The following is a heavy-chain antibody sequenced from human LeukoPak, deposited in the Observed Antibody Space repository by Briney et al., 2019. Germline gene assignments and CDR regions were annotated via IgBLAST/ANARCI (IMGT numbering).Heavy chain of an antibody. D-gene: IGHD3-16*01. CDR2: ISYDGSNK. CDR3: AKGGGPHAFDI. CDR1: GFTFSSYW. Sequence: GGSLRLSCAASGFTFSSYWMSWVRQAPGKGLEWVAVISYDGSNKYYADSVKGRFTISRDNSKNTLYLQMNSLRAEDTAVYYCAKGGGPHAFDIWGQGTMVTVSS. V-gene: IGHV3-30*18. J-gene: IGHJ3*02.